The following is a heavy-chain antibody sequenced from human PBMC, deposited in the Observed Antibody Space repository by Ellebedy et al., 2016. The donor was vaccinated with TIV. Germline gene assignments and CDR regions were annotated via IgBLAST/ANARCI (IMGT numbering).Heavy chain of an antibody. V-gene: IGHV5-10-1*01. CDR1: GSSFTTYW. D-gene: IGHD5-18*01. J-gene: IGHJ4*02. CDR2: IDPSDSYT. CDR3: ARHMNTAMTNDY. Sequence: GASLKISCKGSGSSFTTYWITWVRQMPGKGLEWMGRIDPSDSYTKYSPSFQGHVTISADKSISTAHLQWNSLKASDTAMYYCARHMNTAMTNDYWGQGTLVTVSS.